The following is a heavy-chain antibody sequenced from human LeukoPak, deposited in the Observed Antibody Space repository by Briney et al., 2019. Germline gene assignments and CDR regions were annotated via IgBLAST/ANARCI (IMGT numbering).Heavy chain of an antibody. CDR3: AKGGESYFDY. V-gene: IGHV4-59*01. CDR2: IYYSGST. J-gene: IGHJ4*02. Sequence: SETLSLTCTVSGGSTSSYYWSWIRQPPGKGLEWIGYIYYSGSTNYNPSLKSRVTISVDTSKNQFSLKLSSVTAADTAVYYCAKGGESYFDYWGQGTLVTVSS. CDR1: GGSTSSYY. D-gene: IGHD2-21*01.